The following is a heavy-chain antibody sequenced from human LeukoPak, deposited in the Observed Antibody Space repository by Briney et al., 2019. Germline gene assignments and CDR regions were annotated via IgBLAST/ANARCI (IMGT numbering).Heavy chain of an antibody. V-gene: IGHV4-4*07. J-gene: IGHJ4*02. CDR3: ARHGDSSPYSRLGY. D-gene: IGHD3-16*01. Sequence: SETLSLTCTVSGGSISSYYWSWIRQPAGKGLEWIGRIYTSGSTNYNPSLKSRVTMSVDTSKNQFSLKLSSVTAADTAVYYCARHGDSSPYSRLGYWGQGTLVTVSS. CDR2: IYTSGST. CDR1: GGSISSYY.